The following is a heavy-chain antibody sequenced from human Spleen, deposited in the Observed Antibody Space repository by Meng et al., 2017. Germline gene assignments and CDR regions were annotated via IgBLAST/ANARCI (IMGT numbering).Heavy chain of an antibody. CDR1: GGSISSSSYY. CDR3: AHNYYDSSGYYNNWFDP. CDR2: IYYSGST. Sequence: QLQLQESGPGLVRPSETLSLTCTVSGGSISSSSYYWGWIRQPPRKGLEWIGSIYYSGSTYYNPSLKSRVTISVDTSKNRFSLKLSSVTAADTAVYYCAHNYYDSSGYYNNWFDPWGQGTLVTVSS. D-gene: IGHD3-22*01. J-gene: IGHJ5*02. V-gene: IGHV4-39*01.